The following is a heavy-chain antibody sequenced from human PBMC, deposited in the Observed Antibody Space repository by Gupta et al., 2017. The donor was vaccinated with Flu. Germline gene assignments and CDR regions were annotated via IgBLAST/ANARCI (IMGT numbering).Heavy chain of an antibody. J-gene: IGHJ5*02. CDR3: ARLRACGGDCYYLDA. Sequence: QVQLVQSGAAVKRPGASVKVSCKPSGYTFTDYDVNWVRLAPGQGLEWLGGMNPNSGHTGYAPKFQDRVAMTRDTSITTAFMELSSLRSEDTAVYYCARLRACGGDCYYLDAGGQGTLVTVSS. CDR2: MNPNSGHT. D-gene: IGHD2-21*02. V-gene: IGHV1-8*01. CDR1: GYTFTDYD.